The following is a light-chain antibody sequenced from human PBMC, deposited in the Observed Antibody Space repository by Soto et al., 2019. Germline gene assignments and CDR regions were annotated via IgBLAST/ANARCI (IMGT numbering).Light chain of an antibody. V-gene: IGLV1-44*01. J-gene: IGLJ1*01. CDR3: AAWDGSLNVYV. Sequence: HSVLTQPPSASGTPGQRVTMSCSGSSSSIGSNSVNWYQQLPRTAPKVLIYTNNQRPSGVPDRFSGSKSGTSASLAISGLQSEDEADYYCAAWDGSLNVYVFGTGTKLTVL. CDR1: SSSIGSNS. CDR2: TNN.